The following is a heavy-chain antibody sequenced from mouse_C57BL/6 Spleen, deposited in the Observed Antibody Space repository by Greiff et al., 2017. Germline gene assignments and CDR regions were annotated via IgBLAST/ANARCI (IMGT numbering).Heavy chain of an antibody. CDR3: ARGYVTTVVARDY. CDR1: GYTFTDYY. CDR2: INPYNGGT. Sequence: VQLQQSGPVLVKPGASVKMSCKASGYTFTDYYMNWVKQSHGKSLEWIGVINPYNGGTSYNQTFKGKATLTVDKSSSTAYMELNSLTSEDSAVYYCARGYVTTVVARDYWGQGTTLTVSS. D-gene: IGHD1-1*01. V-gene: IGHV1-19*01. J-gene: IGHJ2*01.